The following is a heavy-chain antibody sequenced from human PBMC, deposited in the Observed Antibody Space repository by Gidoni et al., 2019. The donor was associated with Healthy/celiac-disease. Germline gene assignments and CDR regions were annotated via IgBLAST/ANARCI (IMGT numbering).Heavy chain of an antibody. CDR1: GFPFSSYS. D-gene: IGHD2-15*01. CDR2: ISSSSSYI. J-gene: IGHJ4*02. Sequence: EVQLVESGGGLVKPGGSLRLSCAASGFPFSSYSMNWVRQAPGKGLEWVSSISSSSSYIYYADSVKGRFTISRDNAKNSLYLQMNSLRAEDTAVYYCARGHCSGGSCYSIDYWGQGTLVTVSS. CDR3: ARGHCSGGSCYSIDY. V-gene: IGHV3-21*01.